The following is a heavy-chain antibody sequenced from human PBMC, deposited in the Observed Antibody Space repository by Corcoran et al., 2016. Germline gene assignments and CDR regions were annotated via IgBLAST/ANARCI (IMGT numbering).Heavy chain of an antibody. Sequence: QVQLVESGGGVVQPGRSLRLSCAASGFTFSSYGMHWVRQAPGKGLEWVAVISYDGSNKYYADSVKGRFTISRDNSKNTLYLQMNSLRAEYTAVYYWAKDSSSGWYYFDYWGQGTLVTVSS. CDR3: AKDSSSGWYYFDY. J-gene: IGHJ4*02. V-gene: IGHV3-30*18. CDR2: ISYDGSNK. D-gene: IGHD6-19*01. CDR1: GFTFSSYG.